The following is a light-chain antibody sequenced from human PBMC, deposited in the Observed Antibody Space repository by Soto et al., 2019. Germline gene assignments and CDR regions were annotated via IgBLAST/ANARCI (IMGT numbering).Light chain of an antibody. CDR2: GAS. J-gene: IGKJ2*01. V-gene: IGKV3-20*01. Sequence: EIVLTQSPGPLSLSPGERATLSCSASQSVSSSYLAWYQQKPGQAPRLLIYGASSRATGIPDRFSGSGSGTDFTLTISRLEPEDFAVYYCQQYGSSPTFGQGTKLEIK. CDR3: QQYGSSPT. CDR1: QSVSSSY.